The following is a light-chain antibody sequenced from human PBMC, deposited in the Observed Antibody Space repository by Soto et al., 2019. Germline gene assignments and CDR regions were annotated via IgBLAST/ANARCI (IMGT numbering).Light chain of an antibody. CDR3: QQYNKWRT. CDR1: HSVSSN. CDR2: GAF. Sequence: EILMTQSPFTLSVSPGERATLSCRASHSVSSNLAWYQQKPGQAPSLLIYGAFTRATGIPARFSGTGSGTEFTLTIDSLQSEDFAVYHRQQYNKWRTFGQGTKVDIK. V-gene: IGKV3-15*01. J-gene: IGKJ1*01.